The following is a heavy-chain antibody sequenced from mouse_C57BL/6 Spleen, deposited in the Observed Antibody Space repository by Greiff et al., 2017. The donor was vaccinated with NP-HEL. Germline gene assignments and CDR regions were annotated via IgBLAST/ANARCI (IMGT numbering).Heavy chain of an antibody. CDR3: ARRGNWEDAMDY. CDR1: GYTFTSYW. Sequence: QVQLQQPGAELVKPGASVKLSCKASGYTFTSYWMQWVKQSPGQGLEWIGEIDPSDSYTNYNQKFKGKATLTVDTSSSTAYMQLSSLTSEDSAVYYCARRGNWEDAMDYWGQGTSVTVSS. J-gene: IGHJ4*01. CDR2: IDPSDSYT. D-gene: IGHD4-1*01. V-gene: IGHV1-50*01.